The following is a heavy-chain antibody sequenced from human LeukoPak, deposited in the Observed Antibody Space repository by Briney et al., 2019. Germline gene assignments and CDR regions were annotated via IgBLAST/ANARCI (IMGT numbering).Heavy chain of an antibody. Sequence: GGSLRLSCAASGFTFSSYWVSWVRQAPGKGLEWVANIKQDGSEKQYVDSVKGRFAISRDNAENSLYLQMNSLKAEDTAVYYCGRFTRSGDSVYWGQGTLVTVSS. D-gene: IGHD7-27*01. CDR1: GFTFSSYW. V-gene: IGHV3-7*04. CDR3: GRFTRSGDSVY. CDR2: IKQDGSEK. J-gene: IGHJ4*02.